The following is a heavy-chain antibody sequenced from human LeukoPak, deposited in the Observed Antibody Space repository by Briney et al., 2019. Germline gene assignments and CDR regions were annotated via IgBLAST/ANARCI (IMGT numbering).Heavy chain of an antibody. CDR1: GGSFSGYY. Sequence: SETLSLTCAVYGGSFSGYYWSWIRQPPGKGLEWIGEINHSGSTNYNPSLESRVTISVDTSKNQFSLKLSSVTAADTAVYYCATRITIFGVVTEYWGQGTLVTVSS. V-gene: IGHV4-34*01. J-gene: IGHJ4*02. D-gene: IGHD3-3*01. CDR2: INHSGST. CDR3: ATRITIFGVVTEY.